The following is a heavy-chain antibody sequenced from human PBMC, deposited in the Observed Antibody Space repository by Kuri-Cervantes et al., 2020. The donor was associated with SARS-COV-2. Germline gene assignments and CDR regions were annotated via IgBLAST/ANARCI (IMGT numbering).Heavy chain of an antibody. D-gene: IGHD2-2*01. CDR3: ARDDSVVLPGTLAWGPKQPRSFYYGMDV. J-gene: IGHJ6*02. CDR1: GFTFSNYG. Sequence: GGSLRLSCAASGFTFSNYGMNWVRQAPGKGLEWLSYISNNEYTIDYADSVKGRFTISRDKARNSLFLQMNSLRDEDTAVNHCARDDSVVLPGTLAWGPKQPRSFYYGMDVWGQGTAVTVSS. V-gene: IGHV3-48*02. CDR2: ISNNEYTI.